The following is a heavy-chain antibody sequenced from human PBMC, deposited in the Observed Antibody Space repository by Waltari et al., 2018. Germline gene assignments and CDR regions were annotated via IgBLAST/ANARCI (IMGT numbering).Heavy chain of an antibody. CDR2: ISSSSSYI. CDR1: GFTFSSYS. CDR3: ARGGPVMGYSYGSGDLEY. Sequence: EVQLVESGGGLVKPGGSLRLSCAASGFTFSSYSMNWVGQAPGKGLEWVSSISSSSSYIYYADSVKGRFTISRDNAKNSLYLQMNSLRAEDTAVYYCARGGPVMGYSYGSGDLEYWGQGTLVTVSS. D-gene: IGHD3-10*01. V-gene: IGHV3-21*01. J-gene: IGHJ4*02.